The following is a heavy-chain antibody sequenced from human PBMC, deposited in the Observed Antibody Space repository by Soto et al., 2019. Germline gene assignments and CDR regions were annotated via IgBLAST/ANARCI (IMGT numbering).Heavy chain of an antibody. Sequence: SETLSLTCTFSGASISGFYWSCIRKSAGKGLEWIGRIYATGTTDYNPSLKSRVMMSVDTSKKQFSLKLRSVTAADTAVYYCVRDGTKTLRDWLDPWGQGTSVPV. J-gene: IGHJ5*02. D-gene: IGHD1-1*01. CDR3: VRDGTKTLRDWLDP. CDR2: IYATGTT. CDR1: GASISGFY. V-gene: IGHV4-4*07.